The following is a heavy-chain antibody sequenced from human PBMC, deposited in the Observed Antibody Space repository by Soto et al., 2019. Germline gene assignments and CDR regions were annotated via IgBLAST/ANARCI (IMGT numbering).Heavy chain of an antibody. V-gene: IGHV5-51*01. Sequence: GESLKISCKGSGYSFTSYWIGWVRQMPGKGLEWMGIIYPGDSDTRYNPSFQGQVTISADKSISTAYLQWSSLKASDTAMYYCAQLNGHGSSTSCYVQWFDPWGQGTRVNVAS. J-gene: IGHJ5*02. D-gene: IGHD2-2*01. CDR2: IYPGDSDT. CDR3: AQLNGHGSSTSCYVQWFDP. CDR1: GYSFTSYW.